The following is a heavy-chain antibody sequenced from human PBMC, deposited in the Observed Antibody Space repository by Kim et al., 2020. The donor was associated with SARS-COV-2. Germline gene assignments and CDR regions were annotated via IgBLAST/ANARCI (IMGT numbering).Heavy chain of an antibody. Sequence: AQQFQGGVTMTRDTSTSTVYMGLSSLRSEDTAVYYCARVGSGWGSYNFDYWGQGTLVTVSS. CDR3: ARVGSGWGSYNFDY. J-gene: IGHJ4*02. V-gene: IGHV1-46*01. D-gene: IGHD3-16*01.